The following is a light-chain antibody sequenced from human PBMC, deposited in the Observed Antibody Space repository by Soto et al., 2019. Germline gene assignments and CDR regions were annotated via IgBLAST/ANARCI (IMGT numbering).Light chain of an antibody. J-gene: IGLJ1*01. CDR1: SSNIGAGYD. V-gene: IGLV1-40*01. CDR2: GNS. CDR3: QSYDSSLSDV. Sequence: QSVVTQPPSVSGAPGQRVTISCTRSSSNIGAGYDVHWYQQLPGTAPKLLIYGNSNRPSGVPDRFSGSKSGTSASLAITGLQAEDEADYYCQSYDSSLSDVFGTGTKLTVL.